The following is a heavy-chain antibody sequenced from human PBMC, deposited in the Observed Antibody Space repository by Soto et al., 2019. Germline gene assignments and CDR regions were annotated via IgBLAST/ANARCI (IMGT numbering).Heavy chain of an antibody. CDR2: INHSGST. D-gene: IGHD6-13*01. CDR3: AREAAAGSGNWFDP. Sequence: SETLSLTCAVYGGSFSGYYWSWIRQPPGKGLEWIGEINHSGSTNYNPSLKSRVTISVDTSKNQFSLKLGSVTAADTAVYYCAREAAAGSGNWFDPWGQGTLVTVSS. V-gene: IGHV4-34*01. J-gene: IGHJ5*02. CDR1: GGSFSGYY.